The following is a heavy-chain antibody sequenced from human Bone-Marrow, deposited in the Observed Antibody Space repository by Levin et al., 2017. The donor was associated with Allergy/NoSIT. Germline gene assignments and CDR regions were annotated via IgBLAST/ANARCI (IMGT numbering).Heavy chain of an antibody. Sequence: LPGGSLRLSCAASGFTFSSYWMDWVRQAPGKGLVWVSRINSDGSSTTYADSVKGRFTISRDNAKNTLYLQMNSLRAEDTAVYYCARETSSSGYYEDYWGQGTLVTVSS. V-gene: IGHV3-74*01. CDR3: ARETSSSGYYEDY. CDR2: INSDGSST. D-gene: IGHD3-22*01. J-gene: IGHJ4*02. CDR1: GFTFSSYW.